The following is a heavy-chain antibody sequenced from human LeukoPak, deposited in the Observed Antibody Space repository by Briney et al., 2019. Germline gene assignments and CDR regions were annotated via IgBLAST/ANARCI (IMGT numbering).Heavy chain of an antibody. CDR2: ISGSGCST. CDR1: GFTFSSFA. CDR3: ARDLMGVRWAVGEPNWFDP. Sequence: GGSLRLSCAASGFTFSSFAVSWVRQAPGKGLEWVSVISGSGCSTYYADSVKGRFTISRDNAKNSLYLQMNSLRAEDTAVYYRARDLMGVRWAVGEPNWFDPWGQGTLVTVSS. V-gene: IGHV3-23*01. D-gene: IGHD4-23*01. J-gene: IGHJ5*02.